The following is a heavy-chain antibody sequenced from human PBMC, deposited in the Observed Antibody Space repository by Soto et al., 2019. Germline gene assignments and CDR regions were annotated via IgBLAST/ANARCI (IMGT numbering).Heavy chain of an antibody. V-gene: IGHV3-73*01. J-gene: IGHJ4*02. CDR2: IRSKANSYAT. CDR1: GFTFSGSA. CDR3: TRLSYSGYDLQDFDY. D-gene: IGHD5-12*01. Sequence: PGGSLRLSCAASGFTFSGSAMHWVRQASGKGLEWVGRIRSKANSYATAYAASVKGRFTISRDDSKNTAYLQMNSLKTEDTAVYYCTRLSYSGYDLQDFDYWGQGTLVTVSS.